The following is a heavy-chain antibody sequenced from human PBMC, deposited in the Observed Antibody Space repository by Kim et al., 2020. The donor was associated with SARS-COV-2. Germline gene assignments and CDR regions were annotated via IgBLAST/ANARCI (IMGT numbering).Heavy chain of an antibody. CDR3: AREIGMVRGGRAGFDY. V-gene: IGHV4-59*01. CDR2: IYYSGST. J-gene: IGHJ4*02. CDR1: GGSISSYY. D-gene: IGHD3-10*01. Sequence: SETLSLTCTVSGGSISSYYWSWIRQPPGKGLEWIGYIYYSGSTNYNPSLKSRVTISVDTSKNQFSLKLSSVTAADTAVYYCAREIGMVRGGRAGFDYWGQGTLVTVSS.